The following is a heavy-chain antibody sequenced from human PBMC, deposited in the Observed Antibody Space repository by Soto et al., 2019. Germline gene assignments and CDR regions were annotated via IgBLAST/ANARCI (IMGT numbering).Heavy chain of an antibody. CDR3: ARDPPRRYNSGQGLDY. J-gene: IGHJ4*02. CDR1: GYTFTSYG. Sequence: QVQLVQSGAEVKKPGASVKVSCKASGYTFTSYGISWVRQAPGQGLEWMGWISTYYDNTNYAQNLRGRVTMTTDTSTSTAYRELRSLRSDDTAVYYGARDPPRRYNSGQGLDYWGQGTLVTVSS. CDR2: ISTYYDNT. V-gene: IGHV1-18*04. D-gene: IGHD5-18*01.